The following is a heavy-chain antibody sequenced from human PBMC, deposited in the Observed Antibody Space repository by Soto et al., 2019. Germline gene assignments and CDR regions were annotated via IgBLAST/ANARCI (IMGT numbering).Heavy chain of an antibody. Sequence: PAETLSLSCTVSVGSIISIIYYWCCILQPPWKGLDWIGSIYYSGSTYYNPSLKSRVTISVDTSKNQFSLKLSSVTAADTAVYYCARQEWEPRDYYYYYGMDVWGQGTTVTVSS. D-gene: IGHD1-26*01. V-gene: IGHV4-39*01. CDR3: ARQEWEPRDYYYYYGMDV. CDR1: VGSIISIIYY. J-gene: IGHJ6*02. CDR2: IYYSGST.